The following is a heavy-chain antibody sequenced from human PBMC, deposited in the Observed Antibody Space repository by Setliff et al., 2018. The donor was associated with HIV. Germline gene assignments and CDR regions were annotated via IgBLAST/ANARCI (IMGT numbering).Heavy chain of an antibody. V-gene: IGHV4-34*01. Sequence: SETLSLTCAVYGESLSDYYWSWIRQPPGKGLEWIGEINHNKSSDYNPSLKSRVTISVDTSKNQFSLKLSSVTAADTAVYYCARAMRGVVVTNMYYYYGMDVWGQGTTVTVSS. J-gene: IGHJ6*02. CDR1: GESLSDYY. D-gene: IGHD2-21*02. CDR2: INHNKSS. CDR3: ARAMRGVVVTNMYYYYGMDV.